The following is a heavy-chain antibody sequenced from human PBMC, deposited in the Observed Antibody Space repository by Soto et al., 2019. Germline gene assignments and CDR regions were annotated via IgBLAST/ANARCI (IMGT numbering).Heavy chain of an antibody. J-gene: IGHJ4*02. V-gene: IGHV1-8*02. D-gene: IGHD1-26*01. Sequence: ASVKVSCKASGNTVPNYAIHWVRQAPGQGLEWMGWINRNNGNTGFAQQFQGRLTLTRNTSIRTAYMELSSLRSDDTAVYYCAMVVGATSLFDSWGQGTQVTVSS. CDR1: GNTVPNYA. CDR2: INRNNGNT. CDR3: AMVVGATSLFDS.